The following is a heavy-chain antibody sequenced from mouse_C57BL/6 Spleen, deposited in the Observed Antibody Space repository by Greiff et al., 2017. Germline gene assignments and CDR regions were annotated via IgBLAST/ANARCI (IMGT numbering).Heavy chain of an antibody. CDR2: IYPSDSYT. J-gene: IGHJ2*01. CDR1: GYTFTSYW. CDR3: ARWDDGYGFDY. Sequence: VQLQQPGAELVMPGASVKLSCKASGYTFTSYWMHWVKQRPGQGLEWIGEIYPSDSYTNYNQKFKGKSTLTVDKSSSTAYMQLSSLTSEDSAVYYCARWDDGYGFDYWGQGTTLTVSS. V-gene: IGHV1-69*01. D-gene: IGHD2-3*01.